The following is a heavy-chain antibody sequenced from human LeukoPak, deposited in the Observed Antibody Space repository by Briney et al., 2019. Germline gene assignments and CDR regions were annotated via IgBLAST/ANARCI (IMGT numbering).Heavy chain of an antibody. CDR1: GGSISSYY. V-gene: IGHV4-59*01. D-gene: IGHD3-10*01. CDR3: ARGGDMVRGRMDV. J-gene: IGHJ6*02. CDR2: IYYSGST. Sequence: SETLSLTCTVSGGSISSYYWSWIRQPPGKGLEWIGYIYYSGSTNYNPSLKSRVTISVDSSKNQFSLKLSSVTAADTAVYYCARGGDMVRGRMDVWGQGTTVTVSS.